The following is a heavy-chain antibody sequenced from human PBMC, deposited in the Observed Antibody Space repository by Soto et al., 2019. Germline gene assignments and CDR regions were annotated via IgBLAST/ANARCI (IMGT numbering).Heavy chain of an antibody. Sequence: SETLSLTCTVSGGSISSYYWSWIRQPPGKGLEWIGYIYYSGSTNYNPSLKSRVTISVDTSKNQFSLKLSSVTAADTAVYYCARGNKAGYCSSTSCQRPFDYWGQGTLVTVSS. D-gene: IGHD2-2*01. J-gene: IGHJ4*02. CDR1: GGSISSYY. CDR3: ARGNKAGYCSSTSCQRPFDY. V-gene: IGHV4-59*01. CDR2: IYYSGST.